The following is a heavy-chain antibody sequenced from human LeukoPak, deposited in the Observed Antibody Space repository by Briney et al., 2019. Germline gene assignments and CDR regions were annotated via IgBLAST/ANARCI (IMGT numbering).Heavy chain of an antibody. Sequence: GGSLRLSCAASGFTFDDYAMHWVRQAPGKGLEWVSGISWNSGSIGYADSVKGRFTISRDNAKNSLYLQMNSLRAEDTALYYCAKGDYVWGSYLMDVWGKGTTVTISS. J-gene: IGHJ6*04. D-gene: IGHD3-16*02. CDR1: GFTFDDYA. CDR3: AKGDYVWGSYLMDV. V-gene: IGHV3-9*01. CDR2: ISWNSGSI.